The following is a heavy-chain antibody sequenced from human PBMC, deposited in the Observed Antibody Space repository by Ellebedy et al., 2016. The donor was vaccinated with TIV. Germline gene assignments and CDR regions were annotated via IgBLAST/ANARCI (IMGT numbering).Heavy chain of an antibody. CDR1: GGSISSGDYY. D-gene: IGHD3-3*01. J-gene: IGHJ3*02. CDR2: IYYSGST. V-gene: IGHV4-30-4*01. CDR3: ARGRPDFWSGYEDAFDI. Sequence: MPSETLSLTCTVSGGSISSGDYYWGWIRQPPGKGLEWIGYIYYSGSTYYNPSLKSRVTISVDTSKNQFSLKLSSVTAADTAVYYCARGRPDFWSGYEDAFDIWGQGTMVTVSS.